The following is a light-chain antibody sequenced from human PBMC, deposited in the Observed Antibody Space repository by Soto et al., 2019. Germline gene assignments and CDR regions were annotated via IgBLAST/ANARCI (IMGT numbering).Light chain of an antibody. J-gene: IGKJ5*01. CDR2: KAS. CDR1: QSISSW. CDR3: QQYHNWPIT. V-gene: IGKV1-5*03. Sequence: DIQITHSPSTLSASLPYRFTMSCRASQSISSWLAWYQQKPGKAPKLLIYKASSLESGVPSRFSGSGSGTDFTLTISSLQSEDFAVYYCQQYHNWPITFGQGTRLEIK.